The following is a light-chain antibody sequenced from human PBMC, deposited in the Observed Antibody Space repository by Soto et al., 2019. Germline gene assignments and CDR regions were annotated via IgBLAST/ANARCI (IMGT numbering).Light chain of an antibody. J-gene: IGKJ2*01. CDR1: QGISSY. V-gene: IGKV1-8*01. CDR3: KQYYSYPYT. CDR2: AAS. Sequence: AIRMTQSPSSFSASTGDRVTITCRASQGISSYLAWYQQNPGKAPTLLIYAASTLQSGVPSRCSGSGSGTDFTRTNSCLQSEDFAIYYCKQYYSYPYTFGQGIELVIK.